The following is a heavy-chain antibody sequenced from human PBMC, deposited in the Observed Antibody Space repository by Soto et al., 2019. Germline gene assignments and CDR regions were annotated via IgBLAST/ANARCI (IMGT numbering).Heavy chain of an antibody. J-gene: IGHJ4*02. CDR2: INAGNGNT. CDR1: GYTITGYA. V-gene: IGHV1-3*01. CDR3: ARAAAVPADFDY. Sequence: ASVKVSCKASGYTITGYAMHWVRQAPGQRLEWMGWINAGNGNTKYSQKFQGRVTITRDTSAGAAYMELSSLSSEDTAVYYCARAAAVPADFDYWGQGTLVTVSS. D-gene: IGHD6-19*01.